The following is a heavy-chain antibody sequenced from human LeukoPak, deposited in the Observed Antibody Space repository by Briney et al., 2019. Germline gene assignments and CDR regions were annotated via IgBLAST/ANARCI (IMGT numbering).Heavy chain of an antibody. CDR1: GGTFSSYA. V-gene: IGHV1-69*13. CDR3: ARDASYDSSGYYSYYFDY. Sequence: SVKVSCKASGGTFSSYAISWVRQAPGQGVEWMGGIIPIFGTANYAQKFQGRVTITADESTSTAYMELSSLRSEDTAVYYCARDASYDSSGYYSYYFDYWGQGTLVTVSS. D-gene: IGHD3-22*01. CDR2: IIPIFGTA. J-gene: IGHJ4*02.